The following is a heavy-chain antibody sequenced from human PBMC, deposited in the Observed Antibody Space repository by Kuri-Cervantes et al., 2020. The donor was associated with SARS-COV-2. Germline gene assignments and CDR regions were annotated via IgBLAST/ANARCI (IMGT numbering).Heavy chain of an antibody. CDR3: ARQGGRAIYFDY. Sequence: GRSLRLSCAASGFTFSSYAMHWVRQAPGKGLEWVAVISYDGSNKYYADSVKGRFTISRDNSKNTLYLQVNSLRAEDTAVYYCARQGGRAIYFDYWGQGTLVTVSS. CDR1: GFTFSSYA. D-gene: IGHD6-25*01. V-gene: IGHV3-30-3*01. CDR2: ISYDGSNK. J-gene: IGHJ4*02.